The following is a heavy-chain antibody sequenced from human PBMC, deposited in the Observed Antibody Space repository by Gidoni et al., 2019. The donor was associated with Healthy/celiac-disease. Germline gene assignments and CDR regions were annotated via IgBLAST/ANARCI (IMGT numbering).Heavy chain of an antibody. J-gene: IGHJ6*02. Sequence: QVQLQQWGAGLLKPSETLSLTCAVYGGSFSGYYWSWIRQPPGKGLEWIGEINHSGSTNYNPSLKSRVTISVDTSKNQFSLKLSSVTAADTAVYYCASTRIFGVVDKPYYYYYGMDVWGQGTTVTVSS. V-gene: IGHV4-34*01. CDR3: ASTRIFGVVDKPYYYYYGMDV. D-gene: IGHD3-3*01. CDR2: INHSGST. CDR1: GGSFSGYY.